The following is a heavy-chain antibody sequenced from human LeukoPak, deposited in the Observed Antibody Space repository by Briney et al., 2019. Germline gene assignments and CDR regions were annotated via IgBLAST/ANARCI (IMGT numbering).Heavy chain of an antibody. CDR2: ISSNGGST. CDR3: ARDAGYNYVHYYFDY. V-gene: IGHV3-64*01. D-gene: IGHD5-24*01. J-gene: IGHJ4*02. Sequence: PGGSLRLSCAASGFTFSSYGMSWVRQAPGKGLEYVSAISSNGGSTYYANSVKGRFTISRDNSKNTLYLQMGSLRAEDMAVYYCARDAGYNYVHYYFDYWGQGTLVTVSS. CDR1: GFTFSSYG.